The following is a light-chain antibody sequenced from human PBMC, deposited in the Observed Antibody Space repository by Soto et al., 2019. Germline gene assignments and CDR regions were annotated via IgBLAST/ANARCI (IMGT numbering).Light chain of an antibody. V-gene: IGKV1-5*01. CDR3: QQNNSYPST. CDR1: QSISTW. J-gene: IGKJ2*01. Sequence: DIQMTQSPSTVSASVGDGVTITCRASQSISTWLAWYQQKPGKAPKLLIYDASTLESGVPSGFSGSGSGTEFPLTMRILQPDDFAAYYCQQNNSYPSTFGQGTKLEIK. CDR2: DAS.